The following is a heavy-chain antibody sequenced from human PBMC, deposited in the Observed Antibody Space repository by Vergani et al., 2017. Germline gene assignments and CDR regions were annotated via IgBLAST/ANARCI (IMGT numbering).Heavy chain of an antibody. CDR1: GGSFSGYY. CDR3: ARARITMVRGVIIRIPFDP. V-gene: IGHV4-34*01. Sequence: QEQLQQWGAGLLKPSETLSLTCAVYGGSFSGYYWSWIRQPPGKGLEWIGEINHSGSTNYNPSLKSRVTISVDTSKNQFSLKLSSVTAADTAVYYCARARITMVRGVIIRIPFDPWGQGTLVTVSS. CDR2: INHSGST. J-gene: IGHJ5*02. D-gene: IGHD3-10*01.